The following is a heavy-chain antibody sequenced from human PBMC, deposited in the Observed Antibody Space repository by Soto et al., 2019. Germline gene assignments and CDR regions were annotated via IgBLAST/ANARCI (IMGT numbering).Heavy chain of an antibody. CDR1: GFFLRGFG. D-gene: IGHD3-22*01. CDR3: AKQITMIVVGPLDY. J-gene: IGHJ4*02. CDR2: ISAYNGNT. V-gene: IGHV1-18*01. Sequence: AGSLRLSCVASGFFLRGFGMHWARQAPGQGLEWMGWISAYNGNTNYAQKLQGRVTMTTDTSTSTAYMELRSLRSDDTAVYYCAKQITMIVVGPLDYWGQGTQVTV.